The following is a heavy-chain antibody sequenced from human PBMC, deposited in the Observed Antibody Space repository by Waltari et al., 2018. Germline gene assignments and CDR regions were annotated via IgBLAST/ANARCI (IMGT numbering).Heavy chain of an antibody. CDR1: GFTVSRTY. J-gene: IGHJ4*02. D-gene: IGHD5-12*01. V-gene: IGHV3-53*01. CDR3: HGWLQPQNRGEKSFDY. CDR2: IYSGGST. Sequence: EVQLVESGGGLIQPGGSLRLSCAASGFTVSRTYMSLVRQAPGKGLEWVSVIYSGGSTYYADSVKGRFTISRDKSKNTLYLQMNSLRAEDTAVYYGHGWLQPQNRGEKSFDYWGQGTLVTVSS.